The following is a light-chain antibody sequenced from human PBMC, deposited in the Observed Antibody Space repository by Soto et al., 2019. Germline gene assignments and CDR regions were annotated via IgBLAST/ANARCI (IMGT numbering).Light chain of an antibody. Sequence: SSSNIGAGYDVHWYQQLPGTAPKLLIYDNSNRPSGVPDRFSGSKSGTSASLAITGLQAEDGADYYCQSYDRSLSGSRVFGTGTKVTVL. J-gene: IGLJ1*01. CDR3: QSYDRSLSGSRV. V-gene: IGLV1-40*01. CDR2: DNS. CDR1: SSNIGAGYD.